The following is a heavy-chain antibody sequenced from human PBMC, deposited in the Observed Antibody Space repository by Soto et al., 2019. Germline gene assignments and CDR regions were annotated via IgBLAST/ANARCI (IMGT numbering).Heavy chain of an antibody. CDR2: IVVGSGYT. V-gene: IGHV1-58*02. CDR3: VADEVDHYDTSGYYYLDH. Sequence: QVQLVQSGPEVKKPGTSVKVSCKASGLTFSTSAMKWVRQARGQHLEWMGWIVVGSGYTNYAQKFQERVTITRDMSTSAVYMEPSSLRSEDTAVYYCVADEVDHYDTSGYYYLDHWGQGTLVTVSS. J-gene: IGHJ4*02. CDR1: GLTFSTSA. D-gene: IGHD3-22*01.